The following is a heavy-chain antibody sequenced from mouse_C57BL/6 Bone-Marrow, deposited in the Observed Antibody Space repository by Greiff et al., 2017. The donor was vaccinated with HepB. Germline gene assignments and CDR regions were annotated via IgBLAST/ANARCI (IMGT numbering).Heavy chain of an antibody. CDR2: IDPSDSYT. CDR1: GYTFTSYW. Sequence: QVQLQQPGAELVMPGASVKLSCKASGYTFTSYWMHWVKQRPGQGLEWIGEIDPSDSYTNYNQKFKGKSTLTVDKSSSTAYMQLSSLPSEDSAVYYCARDYYGSSFYWGQGTTLTVSS. D-gene: IGHD1-1*01. CDR3: ARDYYGSSFY. J-gene: IGHJ2*01. V-gene: IGHV1-69*01.